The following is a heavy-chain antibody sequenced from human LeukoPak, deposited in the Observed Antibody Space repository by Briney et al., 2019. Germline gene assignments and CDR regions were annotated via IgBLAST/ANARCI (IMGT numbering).Heavy chain of an antibody. D-gene: IGHD3-3*01. Sequence: GGSLRLSCAASGFTFSSYSMNWVRQAPGKGLEWVSYISSSSSTIYYADSVKGRFTISRYNAKNSLYLQMNSLRAEDTAVYYCARAIYDFWSGYTYWGQGTLVTVSS. V-gene: IGHV3-48*01. CDR3: ARAIYDFWSGYTY. CDR1: GFTFSSYS. J-gene: IGHJ4*02. CDR2: ISSSSSTI.